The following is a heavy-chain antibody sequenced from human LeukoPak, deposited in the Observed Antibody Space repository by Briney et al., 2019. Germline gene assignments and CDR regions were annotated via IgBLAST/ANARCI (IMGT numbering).Heavy chain of an antibody. V-gene: IGHV4-59*01. Sequence: SETLSLTCTVPGGSISTYYWSWIRQPPGKGLEWIGYMYYSGSTSYNPSLKSRVTISVDTSKNQFSLKLSSVAAADTAVYYCARDFYYDSSGYYDALDIWGQGTMVTVSS. CDR2: MYYSGST. J-gene: IGHJ3*02. D-gene: IGHD3-22*01. CDR1: GGSISTYY. CDR3: ARDFYYDSSGYYDALDI.